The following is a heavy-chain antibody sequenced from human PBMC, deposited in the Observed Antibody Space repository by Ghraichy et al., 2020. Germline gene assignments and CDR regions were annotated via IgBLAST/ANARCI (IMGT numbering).Heavy chain of an antibody. V-gene: IGHV3-9*01. D-gene: IGHD1-26*01. Sequence: LRLSCAASGFTFDDYAMHWVRQAPGKGLEWVSGISWSSDTIGYADSVEGRFTISRDNAKNSLYLQMNSLRAEDTALYYCAKVLVKRGRTDAFDIWGQGTMVTVSS. CDR3: AKVLVKRGRTDAFDI. CDR2: ISWSSDTI. CDR1: GFTFDDYA. J-gene: IGHJ3*02.